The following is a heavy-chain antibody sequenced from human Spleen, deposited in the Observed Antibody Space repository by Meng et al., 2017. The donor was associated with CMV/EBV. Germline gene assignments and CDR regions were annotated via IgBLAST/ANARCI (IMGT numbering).Heavy chain of an antibody. CDR1: GYTFTSYY. V-gene: IGHV1-18*04. D-gene: IGHD3-10*01. J-gene: IGHJ5*02. Sequence: ASVKVSCKASGYTFTSYYMHWVRQAPGQGLEWMGWISAYNGNTKYAQKCQGRVTMTTDTSTSTAYMELRSLRSDDTAVYYCARDRGFLTTNWFDPWGQGTLVTVSS. CDR3: ARDRGFLTTNWFDP. CDR2: ISAYNGNT.